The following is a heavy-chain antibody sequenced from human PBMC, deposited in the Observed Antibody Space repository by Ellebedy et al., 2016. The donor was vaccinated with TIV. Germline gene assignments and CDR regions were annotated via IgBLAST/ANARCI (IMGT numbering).Heavy chain of an antibody. CDR2: IYHSGST. CDR3: VRDKLSGATILDY. J-gene: IGHJ4*02. Sequence: SETLSLTCAVSGGSISSGGYSWSWIRQPPGKGLEWIGYIYHSGSTYYNPSLKSRVTISVDTSKNQFSLKLSSVTAADTAVYYCVRDKLSGATILDYWGQGTLVTVSS. V-gene: IGHV4-30-2*01. D-gene: IGHD7-27*01. CDR1: GGSISSGGYS.